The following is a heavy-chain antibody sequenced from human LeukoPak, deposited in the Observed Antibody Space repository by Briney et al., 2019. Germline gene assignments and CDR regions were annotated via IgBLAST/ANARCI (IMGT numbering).Heavy chain of an antibody. CDR2: IKEDGSEK. CDR3: VRDSRPGGAMGLYHNFDL. Sequence: GGAPRLPRGASGFNFGGFWVAWVRQTPGKGLEGGADIKEDGSEKFYVDSVKGRFTISRDNSKNLLDLQMNRLRGDDTALYFCVRDSRPGGAMGLYHNFDLWGLGTLVTVSS. V-gene: IGHV3-7*01. CDR1: GFNFGGFW. J-gene: IGHJ4*02. D-gene: IGHD3-16*01.